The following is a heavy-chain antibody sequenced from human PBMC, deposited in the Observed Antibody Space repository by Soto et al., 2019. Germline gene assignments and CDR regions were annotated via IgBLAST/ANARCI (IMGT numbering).Heavy chain of an antibody. D-gene: IGHD4-4*01. V-gene: IGHV3-30*18. CDR1: GFTFSSYG. Sequence: QVQLVESGGGVVQPGRSLRLSCAASGFTFSSYGMHWVRQAPGKGLEWVAVISYDGSNKYYADYVKGRFTISRDNSKNTLYLQMNSLRAEDTAVYYCAKYGTTVKEGGDYYYYYGMDVWGQGTTVTVSS. J-gene: IGHJ6*01. CDR2: ISYDGSNK. CDR3: AKYGTTVKEGGDYYYYYGMDV.